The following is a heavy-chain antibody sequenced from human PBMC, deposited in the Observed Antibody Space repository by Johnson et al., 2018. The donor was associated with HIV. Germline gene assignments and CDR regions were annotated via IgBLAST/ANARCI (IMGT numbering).Heavy chain of an antibody. CDR2: IGTAGDT. V-gene: IGHV3-13*01. CDR1: GFTLSSYW. Sequence: MLLVESGGGVVQPGGSLRLSCAASGFTLSSYWMSWVRQAPGKGLEWVSAIGTAGDTYYPGSVKGRFTISRENAKNSLYLQMNSLRAGDTAVYYCARGLTGDDAFDIWGQGTMVTVSS. J-gene: IGHJ3*02. D-gene: IGHD7-27*01. CDR3: ARGLTGDDAFDI.